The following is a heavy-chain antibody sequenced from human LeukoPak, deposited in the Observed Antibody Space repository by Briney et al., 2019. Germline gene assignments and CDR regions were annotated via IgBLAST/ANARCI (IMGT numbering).Heavy chain of an antibody. CDR3: ARGPQYYFDY. CDR1: GGSFSGYY. J-gene: IGHJ4*02. CDR2: INHSGST. Sequence: PETLSLTCAVYGGSFSGYYWSWIRQPPGKGLEWIGEINHSGSTNYNPSLKSRVTISVDTSKNQFSLKLSSVTAADTAVYYCARGPQYYFDYWGQGTLVTVSS. V-gene: IGHV4-34*01.